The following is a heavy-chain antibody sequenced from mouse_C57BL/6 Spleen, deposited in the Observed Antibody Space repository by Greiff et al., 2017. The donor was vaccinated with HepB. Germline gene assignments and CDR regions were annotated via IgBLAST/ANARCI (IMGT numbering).Heavy chain of an antibody. V-gene: IGHV1-74*01. CDR3: AIEGGLLRAMDY. J-gene: IGHJ4*01. CDR2: LHPSDSDT. D-gene: IGHD2-3*01. CDR1: GYTFTSYW. Sequence: VQLQQPGAELVKPGASVKVSCKASGYTFTSYWMHWVKQRPGQGLEWIGRLHPSDSDTYYNQKFKGKATLTVDKSSSTAYMQLSSLTSEDSAVYYCAIEGGLLRAMDYWGQGTSDTVSS.